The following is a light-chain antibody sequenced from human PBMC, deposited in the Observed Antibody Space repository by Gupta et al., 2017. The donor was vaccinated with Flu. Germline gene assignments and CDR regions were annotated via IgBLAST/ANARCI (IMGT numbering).Light chain of an antibody. CDR1: QSVSSY. V-gene: IGKV3-11*01. J-gene: IGKJ1*01. CDR3: QQRSNLWT. Sequence: EIALTQPPATLSLSQVERATLSCRASQSVSSYLAWYQQKPGQAPRLLIYDASNRATGIPARFSGSGSGTDFTLTISGLEPEDFAVYYCQQRSNLWTFGQGTKVEIK. CDR2: DAS.